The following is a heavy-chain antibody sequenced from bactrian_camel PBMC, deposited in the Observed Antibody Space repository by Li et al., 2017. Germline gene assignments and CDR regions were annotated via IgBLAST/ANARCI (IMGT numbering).Heavy chain of an antibody. D-gene: IGHD6*01. J-gene: IGHJ4*01. Sequence: VQLVESGGGSVQAGGSLRLSCKYSGYTYRTWCMGWFRQVPGKGLEWVSGINGGGSSYYADSVRGRFTISRDNAKNTLYLQLNSLKTEDTALYYCATRHGGSSSWYWGQGTQVTVS. CDR1: GYTYRTWC. CDR3: ATRHGGSSSWY. V-gene: IGHV3S40*01. CDR2: INGGGSS.